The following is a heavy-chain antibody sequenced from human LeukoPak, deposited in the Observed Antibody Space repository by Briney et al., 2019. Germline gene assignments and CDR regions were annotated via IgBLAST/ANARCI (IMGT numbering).Heavy chain of an antibody. CDR2: ISGSGGST. CDR1: GFTFSSYS. D-gene: IGHD5-18*01. Sequence: GGSLRLSCAASGFTFSSYSMSWVRQAPGKGLEWVSAISGSGGSTYYADSVKGRFTISRDTSKSTLYLQRNSLRAEDTAVYYCARDRVDTAMVPPLDYWGQGTLVTVSS. V-gene: IGHV3-23*01. J-gene: IGHJ4*02. CDR3: ARDRVDTAMVPPLDY.